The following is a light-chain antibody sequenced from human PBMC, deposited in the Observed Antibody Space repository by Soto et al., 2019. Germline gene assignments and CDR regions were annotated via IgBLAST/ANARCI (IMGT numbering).Light chain of an antibody. J-gene: IGLJ1*01. CDR3: SSYAGSNKLGV. V-gene: IGLV2-8*01. CDR2: EVS. Sequence: QSALTQPPSASGSPGQSVTISCTGTSSDVGGYNYVSWYQQHPGKAPKLMIYEVSKRPSGVPDRFSGSKSGNTASLNVSGLQAEDEADYYCSSYAGSNKLGVFGTGTKLTVL. CDR1: SSDVGGYNY.